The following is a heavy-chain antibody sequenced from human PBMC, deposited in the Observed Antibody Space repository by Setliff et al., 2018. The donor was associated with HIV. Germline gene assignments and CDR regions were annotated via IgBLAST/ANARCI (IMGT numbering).Heavy chain of an antibody. CDR3: ASRVYYYDSSGYLREEGFDP. CDR2: IYYSGST. D-gene: IGHD3-22*01. J-gene: IGHJ5*02. Sequence: SETLSLTCTVSGGSISNSRYYWSWIRQPPGKGLEWIGSIYYSGSTYYNPSLKGRVTISVDTSKNQFSLKLSSVTAADAAVYYCASRVYYYDSSGYLREEGFDPWGQGTLVTVSS. CDR1: GGSISNSRYY. V-gene: IGHV4-39*01.